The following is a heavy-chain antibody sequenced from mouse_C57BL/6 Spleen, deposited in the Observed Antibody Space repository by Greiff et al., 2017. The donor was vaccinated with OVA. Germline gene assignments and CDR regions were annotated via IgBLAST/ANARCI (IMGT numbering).Heavy chain of an antibody. CDR3: TRESYWAY. CDR2: IDPETGGT. CDR1: GYTFTDYE. Sequence: QVQLKESGAELVRPGASVTLSCKASGYTFTDYEMHWVKQTPVHGLEWIGAIDPETGGTAYNQKFKGKAILTADKSSSTAYMELRSLTSEDSAVYYCTRESYWAYWGQGTLVTVSA. J-gene: IGHJ3*01. D-gene: IGHD2-12*01. V-gene: IGHV1-15*01.